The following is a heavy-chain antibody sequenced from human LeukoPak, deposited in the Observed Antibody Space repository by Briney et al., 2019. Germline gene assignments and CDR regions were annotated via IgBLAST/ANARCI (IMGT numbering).Heavy chain of an antibody. CDR3: AGGHAYYYDSSGYYRQGDLYYYYMDV. CDR1: GFTFSDYY. V-gene: IGHV3-11*04. D-gene: IGHD3-22*01. CDR2: ISSSGSTI. Sequence: PGGSLRLSCAASGFTFSDYYMSWIRQAPGKGLEWVSYISSSGSTIYYADSVKGRFTISRDNAKNSLYLQMNSLRAEDTAVYYCAGGHAYYYDSSGYYRQGDLYYYYMDVWGKGTTVTVSS. J-gene: IGHJ6*03.